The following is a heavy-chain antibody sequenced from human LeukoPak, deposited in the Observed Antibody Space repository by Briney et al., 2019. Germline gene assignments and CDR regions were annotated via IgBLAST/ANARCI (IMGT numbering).Heavy chain of an antibody. V-gene: IGHV3-7*01. Sequence: GGSLRLSCAASGFTFNTYWMSWVRQAPGKGLEWLANIKEDGTRDYYVESVKGRFTIPKDNAKTSLYLQLSSLRAEDTAVYYCARDTKGGYFDLWGQGTLVTVSS. CDR1: GFTFNTYW. CDR2: IKEDGTRD. J-gene: IGHJ4*02. CDR3: ARDTKGGYFDL.